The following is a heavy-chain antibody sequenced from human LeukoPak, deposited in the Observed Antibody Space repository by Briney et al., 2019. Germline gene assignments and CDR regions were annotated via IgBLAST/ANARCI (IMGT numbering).Heavy chain of an antibody. CDR3: AKDRRSGSSGRQDFDY. J-gene: IGHJ4*02. Sequence: GGSLRLSCAASGFTFSTSEMQWVRQAPGKGLEWVSHITYTTSTTNYADSVKGRFTISRDNSKNTLYLQMNSLRAEDTAVYYCAKDRRSGSSGRQDFDYWGQGTLVTVSS. V-gene: IGHV3-48*03. CDR2: ITYTTSTT. CDR1: GFTFSTSE. D-gene: IGHD3-22*01.